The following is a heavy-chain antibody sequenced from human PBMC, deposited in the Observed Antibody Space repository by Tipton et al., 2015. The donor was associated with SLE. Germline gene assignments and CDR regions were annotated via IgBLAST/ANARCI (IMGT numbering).Heavy chain of an antibody. CDR1: GYSISSGYY. CDR3: ARAELGSDAFDI. Sequence: TLSLICTVSGYSISSGYYWGWIRQPPGKGLEWIGSIYHSGSTYYNPSLKSRVTISVDTSKNQFSLKLSSVTAADTAVYYCARAELGSDAFDIWGQGTMVTVSS. CDR2: IYHSGST. V-gene: IGHV4-38-2*02. D-gene: IGHD7-27*01. J-gene: IGHJ3*02.